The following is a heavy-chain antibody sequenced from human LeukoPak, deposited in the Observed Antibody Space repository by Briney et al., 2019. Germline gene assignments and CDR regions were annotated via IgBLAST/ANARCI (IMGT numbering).Heavy chain of an antibody. D-gene: IGHD3-22*01. CDR2: ISYSGST. CDR3: ARGDYDSSGSSYAFDI. V-gene: IGHV4-59*08. Sequence: SETLSLTCAVSGDSISSYYWSWVRQPPGKGLEWIGYISYSGSTNYNPSLKSRVTISVGTSKNHFSLKLSSVTAADTAVYYCARGDYDSSGSSYAFDIWGQGTMVTVSS. J-gene: IGHJ3*02. CDR1: GDSISSYY.